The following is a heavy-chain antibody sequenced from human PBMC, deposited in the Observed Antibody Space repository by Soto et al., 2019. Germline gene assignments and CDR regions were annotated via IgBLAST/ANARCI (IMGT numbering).Heavy chain of an antibody. J-gene: IGHJ6*02. V-gene: IGHV4-30-2*01. Sequence: PSETLSLTCTVSGGSIGSGGVPWSWIRQRPGKGREWSGNIYNSGNTYYNPTLKNGVTISVETSKNQVSLKLSSVTAADTAVYYCARVGVGYCSSTCCYPPFRYSDYYGMDVWGQGTTVTVSS. CDR3: ARVGVGYCSSTCCYPPFRYSDYYGMDV. D-gene: IGHD2-2*01. CDR2: IYNSGNT. CDR1: GGSIGSGGVP.